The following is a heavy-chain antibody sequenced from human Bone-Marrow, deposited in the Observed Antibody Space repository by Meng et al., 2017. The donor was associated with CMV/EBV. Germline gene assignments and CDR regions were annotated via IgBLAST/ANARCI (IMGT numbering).Heavy chain of an antibody. D-gene: IGHD2-2*01. CDR3: ARGCSTRCFFDY. CDR1: GFSFSTYP. V-gene: IGHV3-30-3*01. Sequence: SCAASGFSFSTYPIHWVRQAPGKGLEWVALISYDGGNTDYADPVKGRFTISRDNSKNTVYLQMNSLRAEDTALYYCARGCSTRCFFDYWGQGTLVTVSS. J-gene: IGHJ4*02. CDR2: ISYDGGNT.